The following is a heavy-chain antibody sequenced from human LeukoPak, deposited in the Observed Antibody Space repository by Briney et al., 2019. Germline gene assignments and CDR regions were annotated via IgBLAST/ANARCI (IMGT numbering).Heavy chain of an antibody. J-gene: IGHJ4*02. CDR2: VVGNGNT. D-gene: IGHD6-19*01. CDR3: AKDRAPDTGWNFDY. CDR1: GFTFTTYA. V-gene: IGHV3-23*01. Sequence: GGSLRLXCAASGFTFTTYAMNWVRQAPGKGLEWVSAVVGNGNTYYADSVKGRFTISRDTSKNMLYLQMNSLRVEDTAIYYCAKDRAPDTGWNFDYWGQGTLVSVSS.